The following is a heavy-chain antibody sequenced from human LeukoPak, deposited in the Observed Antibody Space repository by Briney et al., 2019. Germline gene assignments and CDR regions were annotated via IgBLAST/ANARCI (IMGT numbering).Heavy chain of an antibody. V-gene: IGHV4-34*01. CDR3: ASSSCSSTSCYPTYYFDY. CDR2: INHSGST. J-gene: IGHJ4*02. Sequence: PSETLSLTCAVYGGSFSGYYWSWIRQPPGKGLEGIGEINHSGSTNYNPSLKSRVTISVDTSKNQFSLKLSSVTAADTAVYYCASSSCSSTSCYPTYYFDYWGQGTLVTVSS. CDR1: GGSFSGYY. D-gene: IGHD2-2*01.